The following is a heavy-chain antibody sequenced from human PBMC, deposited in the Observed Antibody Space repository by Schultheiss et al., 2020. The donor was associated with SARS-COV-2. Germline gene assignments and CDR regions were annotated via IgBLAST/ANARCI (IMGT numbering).Heavy chain of an antibody. CDR2: IYYSGST. V-gene: IGHV4-59*04. CDR3: AVGAVEEWWFDP. Sequence: SETLSLTCTVSGGSISPFQWSWIRQPAGKGLEWIGSIYYSGSTYYNPSLKSRVTISVDTSKNQFSLKLSSVTAADTAVYYCAVGAVEEWWFDPWGQGTLVTVSS. D-gene: IGHD3-3*01. J-gene: IGHJ5*02. CDR1: GGSISPFQ.